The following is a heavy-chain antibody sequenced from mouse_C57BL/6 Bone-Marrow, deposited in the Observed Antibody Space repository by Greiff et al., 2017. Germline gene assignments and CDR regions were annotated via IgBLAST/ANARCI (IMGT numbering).Heavy chain of an antibody. D-gene: IGHD4-1*02. J-gene: IGHJ4*01. CDR2: IYPRSGNT. CDR3: AQLGRVDY. CDR1: GYTFTSYG. V-gene: IGHV1-81*01. Sequence: VQLQQSGAELARPGASVTLSCTASGYTFTSYGISWVQQRTGQGLEWIGEIYPRSGNTYYNENVKSKATLTADKSTSTAYLALRSLTSEDAAVYFCAQLGRVDYWGQGTSVTVSA.